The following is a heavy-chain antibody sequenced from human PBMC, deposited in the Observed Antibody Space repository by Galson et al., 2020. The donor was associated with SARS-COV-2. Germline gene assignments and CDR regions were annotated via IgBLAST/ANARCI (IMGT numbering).Heavy chain of an antibody. CDR1: GYTLTELS. CDR3: ATVAAIFGVARFDY. D-gene: IGHD3-3*01. V-gene: IGHV1-24*01. Sequence: ASVKVSCKVSGYTLTELSMHWVRQAPGKGLEWMGGFDPEDGETIYAQKFQGRVTMTEDTSTDTAYMELSSLRSEDTAVYYCATVAAIFGVARFDYWGQGTLVTVSS. J-gene: IGHJ4*02. CDR2: FDPEDGET.